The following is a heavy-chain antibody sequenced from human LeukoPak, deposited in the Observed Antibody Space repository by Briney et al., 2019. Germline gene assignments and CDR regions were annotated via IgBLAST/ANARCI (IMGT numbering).Heavy chain of an antibody. V-gene: IGHV3-64D*09. CDR3: ASFWGYSGC. CDR2: ISSNGGTT. CDR1: GFTFNSYS. J-gene: IGHJ4*02. Sequence: GGSLRLSCSASGFTFNSYSMHWVRQAPGKGLEYVSAISSNGGTTHYADSVKGRLTISRDNSKKTVYLQLSSLRPKQTAASYCASFWGYSGCWGQGTLVSVS. D-gene: IGHD5-12*01.